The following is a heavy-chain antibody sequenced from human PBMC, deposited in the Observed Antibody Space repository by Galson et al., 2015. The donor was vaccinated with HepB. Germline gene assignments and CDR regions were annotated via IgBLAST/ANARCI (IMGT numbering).Heavy chain of an antibody. J-gene: IGHJ4*02. CDR3: ARTFYFDY. V-gene: IGHV3-30*04. CDR2: VSSDESNK. CDR1: GFTFSAYA. Sequence: LRLSCAASGFTFSAYAMHWVRQAPGKGLEWVALVSSDESNKYYADSVRGRLTISRDNSRNTVYLQMNSLRAEDTAVYYCARTFYFDYWGQGTLVTVSS.